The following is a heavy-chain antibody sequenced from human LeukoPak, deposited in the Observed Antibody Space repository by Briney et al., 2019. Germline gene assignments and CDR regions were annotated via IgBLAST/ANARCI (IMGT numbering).Heavy chain of an antibody. V-gene: IGHV3-9*01. Sequence: GRSLRLSCAASGFTFDDYAMHWVRQAPGKGLEWVSGISWNSGSIGYADSVKGRFTISRDNAKNSLYLQTNSLRAEDTALYYCAKEGSRENWYFDLWGRGTLVTVSS. CDR1: GFTFDDYA. CDR3: AKEGSRENWYFDL. J-gene: IGHJ2*01. CDR2: ISWNSGSI. D-gene: IGHD1-26*01.